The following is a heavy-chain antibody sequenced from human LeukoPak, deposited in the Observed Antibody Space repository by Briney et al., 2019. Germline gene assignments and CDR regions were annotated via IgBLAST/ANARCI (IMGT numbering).Heavy chain of an antibody. CDR1: GFTFSSYW. J-gene: IGHJ4*02. D-gene: IGHD3-3*01. V-gene: IGHV3-7*03. CDR2: IKKDGSEK. Sequence: PGGSLRLSCAASGFTFSSYWMSWVRQAPGKGLEWVANIKKDGSEKYYVDSVKGRFTISRDNAKTSLYLQMNSLRAEDTAVYYCARDNLDFWSGDHYFDSWGQGTLVTVSS. CDR3: ARDNLDFWSGDHYFDS.